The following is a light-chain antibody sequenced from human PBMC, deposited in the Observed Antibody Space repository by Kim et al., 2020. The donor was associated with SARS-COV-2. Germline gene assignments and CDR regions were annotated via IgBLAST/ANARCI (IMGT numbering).Light chain of an antibody. Sequence: KTVTITCTRSSGSIASNYVQWYQQRPASAPITVIYEDNQRPSGVPDRFSGSIDSSSNSASLTISGLKTEDEADYSCQSYDSSNPVVFGGGTQLTVL. CDR3: QSYDSSNPVV. CDR1: SGSIASNY. CDR2: EDN. V-gene: IGLV6-57*03. J-gene: IGLJ2*01.